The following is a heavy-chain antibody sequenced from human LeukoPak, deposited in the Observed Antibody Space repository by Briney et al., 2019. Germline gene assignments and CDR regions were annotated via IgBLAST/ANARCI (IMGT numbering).Heavy chain of an antibody. CDR2: INHSGST. V-gene: IGHV4-34*01. D-gene: IGHD5-18*01. CDR1: GGSFSGYY. CDR3: ARGLGGRYSYGYAY. J-gene: IGHJ4*02. Sequence: SETLSLTCAVYGGSFSGYYWSWIRQPPGKGLEWIGEINHSGSTNYNPSLKSRVTISVDTSKNQFSLKLSSVTAADTAVYYCARGLGGRYSYGYAYWGQGTLVTVSS.